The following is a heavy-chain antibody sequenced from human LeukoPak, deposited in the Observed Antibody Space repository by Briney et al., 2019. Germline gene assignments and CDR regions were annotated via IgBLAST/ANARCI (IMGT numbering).Heavy chain of an antibody. CDR3: ASSPYSYGSNYYYYYMDV. V-gene: IGHV1-18*01. CDR2: ISAYNGNT. J-gene: IGHJ6*03. D-gene: IGHD5-18*01. Sequence: ASVEVSCKASGYTFTSYGISWVRQAPGQGLEWMGWISAYNGNTNYAQKLQGRVTMTTDTSTSTAYMELRSLRSDDTAVYYCASSPYSYGSNYYYYYMDVWGKGTTVTVSS. CDR1: GYTFTSYG.